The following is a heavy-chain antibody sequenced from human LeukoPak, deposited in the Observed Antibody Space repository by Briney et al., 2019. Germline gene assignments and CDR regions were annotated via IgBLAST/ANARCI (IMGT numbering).Heavy chain of an antibody. V-gene: IGHV1-8*01. CDR1: GYTFTSYD. CDR2: MNPNSGNT. D-gene: IGHD5-18*01. J-gene: IGHJ4*02. CDR3: ARTIRGYSYDSYFDY. Sequence: AASVKVSCTASGYTFTSYDINWVRQATGQGLEWMGWMNPNSGNTGYAQKFQGRVTMTRNTSISTAYMELSSLRSEDTAVYYCARTIRGYSYDSYFDYWGQGTLVTVSS.